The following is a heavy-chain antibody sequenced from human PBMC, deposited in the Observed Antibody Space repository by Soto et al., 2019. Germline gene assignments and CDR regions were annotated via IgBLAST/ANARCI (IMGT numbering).Heavy chain of an antibody. CDR2: MSGSGGST. V-gene: IGHV3-23*01. D-gene: IGHD2-21*01. CDR3: TSDSYFTLKLVRFDY. CDR1: GFTFSSYA. J-gene: IGHJ4*01. Sequence: GGSLRLSCAASGFTFSSYAMSWVRQAPGKGLEWVSTMSGSGGSTYYADSAKGRFTISRDSSKNTLYLQMNSLRAEDTAVYYCTSDSYFTLKLVRFDYWGLGTLVTVS.